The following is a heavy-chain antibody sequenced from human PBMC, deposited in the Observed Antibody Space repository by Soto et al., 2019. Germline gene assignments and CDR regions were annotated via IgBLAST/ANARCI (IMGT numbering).Heavy chain of an antibody. CDR2: IYYNGKT. D-gene: IGHD4-17*01. V-gene: IGHV4-39*01. J-gene: IGHJ4*02. Sequence: SETLSLTCTVSGASISSSIFYWGWIRQPPGKGLEWLGSIYYNGKTYYNPSLKSRVTISVDTSKNQFSLNLMSVTAADTAVYYCGSDYGGLDCFGNWGQGTLVTVSS. CDR3: GSDYGGLDCFGN. CDR1: GASISSSIFY.